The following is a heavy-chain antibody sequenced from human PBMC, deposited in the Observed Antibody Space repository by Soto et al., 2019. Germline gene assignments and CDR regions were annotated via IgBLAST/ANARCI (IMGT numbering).Heavy chain of an antibody. Sequence: GASVKVSCKASGYTFTGYYMHWVRQAPGQGLEWIGWINPNSGGTNYAQKFQGWVTMTRDTSISTAYMELSSLRSEDTAVYYCAADSQYYYGSGTLDYWGQGTLVTVSS. V-gene: IGHV1-2*04. CDR2: INPNSGGT. CDR1: GYTFTGYY. D-gene: IGHD3-10*01. J-gene: IGHJ4*02. CDR3: AADSQYYYGSGTLDY.